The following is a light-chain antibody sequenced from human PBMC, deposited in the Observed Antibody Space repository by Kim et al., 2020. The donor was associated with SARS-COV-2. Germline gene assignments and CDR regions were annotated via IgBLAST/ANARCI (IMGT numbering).Light chain of an antibody. CDR1: QTISSS. CDR2: SAS. V-gene: IGKV1-39*01. CDR3: QQSYITLLT. J-gene: IGKJ4*02. Sequence: DIQMTQSPSSLSASVGDRVTITCRASQTISSSLNWYQQKPGKAPKLLIYSASSLQSGVPSRFSGSGSGTDFTLTISSLQPEDFATYYCQQSYITLLTFGGGAKVDI.